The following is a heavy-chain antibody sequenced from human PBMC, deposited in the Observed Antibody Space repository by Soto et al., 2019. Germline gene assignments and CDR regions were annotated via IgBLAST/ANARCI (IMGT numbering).Heavy chain of an antibody. V-gene: IGHV4-4*07. J-gene: IGHJ4*02. CDR3: AKGWDVKYFDH. CDR2: IFSSGRT. D-gene: IGHD1-26*01. CDR1: GASLLSSY. Sequence: VQLQESGPGLVKPSETLSLSCDVSGASLLSSYWSWVRQPAGKGLEWIGHIFSSGRTSYNPSLKSRVTMSIDPPNNKFSLNLKSVTAADTAVYYCAKGWDVKYFDHWGREPGSPSPQ.